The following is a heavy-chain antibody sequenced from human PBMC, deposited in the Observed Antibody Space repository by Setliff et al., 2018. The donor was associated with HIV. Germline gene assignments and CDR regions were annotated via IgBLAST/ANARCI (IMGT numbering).Heavy chain of an antibody. CDR3: AKRRASGSLLDTFDV. CDR2: VYPGDSDA. D-gene: IGHD1-26*01. Sequence: GESLTLSCRGSGFNFTNYWIGWVRQMPGKGLEWMGIVYPGDSDARYSPSFRGHYTISADKSITTAYLQWSSLKASDTAMYYCAKRRASGSLLDTFDVWGQGTMVTVSS. V-gene: IGHV5-51*01. J-gene: IGHJ3*01. CDR1: GFNFTNYW.